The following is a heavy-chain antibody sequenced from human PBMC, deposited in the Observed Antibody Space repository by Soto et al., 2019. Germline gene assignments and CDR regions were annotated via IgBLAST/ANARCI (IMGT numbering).Heavy chain of an antibody. D-gene: IGHD3-22*01. Sequence: QVQLVQSGAEVKKPGSSVKVSCKASGGTFSSYAISWVRQAPGQGLEWMGGIIPIFGTANYAQKFPGRVTLTADEHTSPAYVELSSLSSEDTAVYYCAPLNYYEEVVDVWGQGTTVTVAS. CDR2: IIPIFGTA. J-gene: IGHJ6*02. CDR1: GGTFSSYA. CDR3: APLNYYEEVVDV. V-gene: IGHV1-69*01.